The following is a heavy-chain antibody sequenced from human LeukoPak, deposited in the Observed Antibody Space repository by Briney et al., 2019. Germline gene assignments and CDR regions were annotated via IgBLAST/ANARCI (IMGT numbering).Heavy chain of an antibody. D-gene: IGHD3-22*01. Sequence: GGSLRLSCAASGFTFRSYGMHWVRQAPGKGLEYVSAISSNGGRTYYANSVKGRFTISRDNSRNTLYLQMGSLRAEVMAVYYCATYYYDSGGFLFHPWGQGTLVTVSS. V-gene: IGHV3-64*01. J-gene: IGHJ5*02. CDR3: ATYYYDSGGFLFHP. CDR2: ISSNGGRT. CDR1: GFTFRSYG.